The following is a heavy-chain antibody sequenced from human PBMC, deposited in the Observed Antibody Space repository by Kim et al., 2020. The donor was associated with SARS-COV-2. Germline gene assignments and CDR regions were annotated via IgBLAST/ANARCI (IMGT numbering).Heavy chain of an antibody. V-gene: IGHV4-59*01. CDR3: ATTRPTGPYYFDY. Sequence: SNPTLKSRVTISVDTSKNQFSLKLSSVTAADTAVYYCATTRPTGPYYFDYWGQGTLVTVSS. J-gene: IGHJ4*02.